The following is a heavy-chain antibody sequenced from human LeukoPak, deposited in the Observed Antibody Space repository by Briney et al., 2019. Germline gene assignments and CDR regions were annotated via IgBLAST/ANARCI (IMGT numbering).Heavy chain of an antibody. CDR3: ARGPGSCSGGSCYPYYFDY. CDR1: GFTVSSNY. CDR2: IYSGGNA. J-gene: IGHJ4*02. V-gene: IGHV3-66*01. Sequence: GGSLRLSCAASGFTVSSNYMSWVRQAPGKGLEWVSIIYSGGNAYYAESVKGRFTISRDNSKNTLYLQMNSLRAEDTAVYYCARGPGSCSGGSCYPYYFDYWGQGTLVTVSS. D-gene: IGHD2-15*01.